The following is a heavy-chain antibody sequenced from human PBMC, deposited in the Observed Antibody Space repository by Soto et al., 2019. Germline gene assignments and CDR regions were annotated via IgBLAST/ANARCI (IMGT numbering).Heavy chain of an antibody. V-gene: IGHV4-31*03. CDR2: IYYSGST. J-gene: IGHJ4*02. CDR3: ARARIYEAVDY. CDR1: GGSISRGAYY. Sequence: QVQLQESGPGLVKPSQTLSLTCTVSGGSISRGAYYWSWIRQHPGKGLEWIGYIYYSGSTNSNASLKSRVTMSADTSKTQYSLRLSSVTAEDTAVYYCARARIYEAVDYWGQGTLVTVSS. D-gene: IGHD5-12*01.